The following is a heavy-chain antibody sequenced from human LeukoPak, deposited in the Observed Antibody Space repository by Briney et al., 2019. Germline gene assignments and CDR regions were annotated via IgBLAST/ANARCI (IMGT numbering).Heavy chain of an antibody. CDR2: ISYDGSNK. J-gene: IGHJ5*02. Sequence: GRSLRLSCGASGFTFSSYGMHWVRQAPGKGLEWLAVISYDGSNKYYADSVKGRFTISRDNSKNTLYLQMNSLRAEDTAVYYCAKGRLGYYYDSSGFPKNWFDPWGQGTLVTVSS. CDR3: AKGRLGYYYDSSGFPKNWFDP. D-gene: IGHD3-22*01. CDR1: GFTFSSYG. V-gene: IGHV3-30*18.